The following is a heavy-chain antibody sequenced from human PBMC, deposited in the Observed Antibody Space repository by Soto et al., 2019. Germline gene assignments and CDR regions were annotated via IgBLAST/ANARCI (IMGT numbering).Heavy chain of an antibody. V-gene: IGHV3-43*01. D-gene: IGHD1-26*01. Sequence: EVQLVESGGVVVQPGGSLRLSCAASGFTFDDYTMHWVRQAPGKGLEWVSLISWDGGSTYYADSVKGRFTISRDNSKNSLYLQMNSLRTEDTALSYCAKDHWNRLLTMGSYWGQGTLVTVSS. CDR3: AKDHWNRLLTMGSY. CDR1: GFTFDDYT. J-gene: IGHJ4*02. CDR2: ISWDGGST.